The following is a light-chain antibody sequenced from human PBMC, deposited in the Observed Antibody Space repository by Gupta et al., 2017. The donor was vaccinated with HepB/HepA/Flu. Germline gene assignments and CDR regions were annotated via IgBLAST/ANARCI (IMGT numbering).Light chain of an antibody. J-gene: IGKJ1*01. Sequence: EIVLTQSPGTLSLSPGERATLSCRASQSLSGSLLAWYQQKPGQAPRLLIYGASSRATGIPDRFNGSGSVTXFTLTIXRREPEDLAVYFCRQEGHSPGTFGXGTKVEIK. CDR1: QSLSGSL. CDR2: GAS. CDR3: RQEGHSPGT. V-gene: IGKV3-20*01.